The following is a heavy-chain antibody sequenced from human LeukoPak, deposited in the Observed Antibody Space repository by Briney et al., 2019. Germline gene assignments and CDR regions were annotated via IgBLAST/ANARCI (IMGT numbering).Heavy chain of an antibody. Sequence: SETLSLTCTVSGGSVSSGSYYWSWIRQPPGKGLEWIGYIYYSGSTNCNPSLKSRVTISVDTSKNQFSLKLSSVTAADTAAYYCAREVPLRLGSGSYYEEDYFDYWGQGTLVTVSS. V-gene: IGHV4-61*01. J-gene: IGHJ4*02. CDR2: IYYSGST. CDR1: GGSVSSGSYY. CDR3: AREVPLRLGSGSYYEEDYFDY. D-gene: IGHD3-10*01.